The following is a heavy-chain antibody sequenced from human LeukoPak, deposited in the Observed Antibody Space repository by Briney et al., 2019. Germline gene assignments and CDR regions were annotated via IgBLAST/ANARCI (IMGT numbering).Heavy chain of an antibody. D-gene: IGHD2-8*01. Sequence: GGSLRLSCAASGFTASSNYMSWVRQAPGKGLEWVSVIYSDDRAYYADSVKGRFTISRHTSKKTLYLQMNSLRAEDTAVYYCAREVMAKRRAFDIWGQGTVVTVSS. V-gene: IGHV3-53*04. CDR3: AREVMAKRRAFDI. J-gene: IGHJ3*02. CDR2: IYSDDRA. CDR1: GFTASSNY.